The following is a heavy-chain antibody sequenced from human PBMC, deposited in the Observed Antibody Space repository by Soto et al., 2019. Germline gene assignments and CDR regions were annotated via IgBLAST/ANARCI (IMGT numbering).Heavy chain of an antibody. J-gene: IGHJ3*02. V-gene: IGHV1-46*01. Sequence: ASVKVSCKASGYTFTSNYMHWVRQAPGQGLEWMGIINPSGGSTSYAQKFQGRVTMTRDTSTSTVYMELSSLRSEDTAVYYCARLMSWGTAMVNDAFDIWGQGTRVTVAS. CDR2: INPSGGST. D-gene: IGHD5-18*01. CDR3: ARLMSWGTAMVNDAFDI. CDR1: GYTFTSNY.